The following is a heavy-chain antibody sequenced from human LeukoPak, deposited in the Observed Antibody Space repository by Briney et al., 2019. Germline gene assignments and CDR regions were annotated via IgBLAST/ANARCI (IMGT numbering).Heavy chain of an antibody. Sequence: PSETLSLTCAVYGGSFSGYYWSWIRQSPGKGLEWIGEINRSGTTNYNPSLKSRVTISVDTSKNQFSMKLSSVTAADTAVYYCARAYDILTPLGWFDPWGQGTLVTVSS. CDR1: GGSFSGYY. J-gene: IGHJ5*02. CDR3: ARAYDILTPLGWFDP. V-gene: IGHV4-34*01. CDR2: INRSGTT. D-gene: IGHD3-9*01.